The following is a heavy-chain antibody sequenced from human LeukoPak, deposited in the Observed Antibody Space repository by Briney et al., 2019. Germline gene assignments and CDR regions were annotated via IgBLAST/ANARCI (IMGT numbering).Heavy chain of an antibody. CDR3: AKETLRRYFDWFYFDY. CDR1: GFTFSSYS. J-gene: IGHJ4*02. D-gene: IGHD3-9*01. Sequence: GGSLRLSCAASGFTFSSYSMNWVRQAPGKGLEWVSAISGSGGSTYYADSVKGRFTISRDNSKNTLYLQMNSLRAEDTAVYYCAKETLRRYFDWFYFDYWGQGTLVTVSS. V-gene: IGHV3-23*01. CDR2: ISGSGGST.